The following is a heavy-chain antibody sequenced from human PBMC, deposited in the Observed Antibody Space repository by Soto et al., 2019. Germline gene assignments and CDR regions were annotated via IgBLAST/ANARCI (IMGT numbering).Heavy chain of an antibody. V-gene: IGHV1-69*13. CDR2: IIPFFKAT. CDR1: VGTFSSHA. J-gene: IGHJ6*02. CDR3: ARDVPLNYYDGTFSYYAMDV. Sequence: SVKVSCKVSVGTFSSHAISWVRQAPGQGLEWMGGIIPFFKATSFAQKFQGRVTITADDSTSTAYMDLYSLGSEDTAVYYCARDVPLNYYDGTFSYYAMDVWGQGTTATVSS. D-gene: IGHD3-16*01.